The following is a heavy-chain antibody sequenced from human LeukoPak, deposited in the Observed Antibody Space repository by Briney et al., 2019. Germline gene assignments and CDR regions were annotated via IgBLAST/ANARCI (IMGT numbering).Heavy chain of an antibody. J-gene: IGHJ4*02. CDR2: ISGSGGST. D-gene: IGHD6-19*01. CDR3: AKDSTGSGWRYFDY. Sequence: GGSLRLSCAASGCTFSSYAMSWVRQAPGKGLEGVSAISGSGGSTYYADSVKGRFTISRDNSKNTLYLQMNSLRAEDTAVYYCAKDSTGSGWRYFDYWGQGTLVTVSS. V-gene: IGHV3-23*01. CDR1: GCTFSSYA.